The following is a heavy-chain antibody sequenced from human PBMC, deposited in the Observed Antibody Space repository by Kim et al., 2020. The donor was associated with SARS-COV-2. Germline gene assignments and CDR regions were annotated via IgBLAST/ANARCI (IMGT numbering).Heavy chain of an antibody. D-gene: IGHD2-2*01. CDR1: GYTFTSYG. V-gene: IGHV1-18*04. Sequence: ASVKVSCKASGYTFTSYGISWVRQAPGQGLEWMGWISAYNGNTNYAQKLQGRVTMTTDTSTSTAYMELRSLRSDDTAVYYCARDDYCSSTSCPREGYGMDVWGQGTTVTVSS. CDR3: ARDDYCSSTSCPREGYGMDV. J-gene: IGHJ6*02. CDR2: ISAYNGNT.